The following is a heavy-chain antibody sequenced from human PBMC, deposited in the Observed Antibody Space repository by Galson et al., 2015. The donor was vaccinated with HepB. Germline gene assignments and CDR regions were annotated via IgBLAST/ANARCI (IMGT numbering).Heavy chain of an antibody. CDR1: GFTVNSKY. CDR3: ARDGPGGAEYFQH. D-gene: IGHD2-2*01. CDR2: IYSGGTT. Sequence: SLRLSCAASGFTVNSKYMSWVRQAPGKGLEWVSVIYSGGTTYYSDSVKGRFTISRDNSKNTLYLQMNSLRAEDTAVYYCARDGPGGAEYFQHWGQGTLVTVSS. V-gene: IGHV3-53*01. J-gene: IGHJ1*01.